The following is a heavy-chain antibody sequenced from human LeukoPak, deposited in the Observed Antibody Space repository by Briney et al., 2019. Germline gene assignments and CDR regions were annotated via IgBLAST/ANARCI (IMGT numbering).Heavy chain of an antibody. CDR3: AKGTYGYYMDV. J-gene: IGHJ6*03. Sequence: SETLSLTCAVYGGSFSGYYWTWIRQPPGKGLEWIGSIYRSGMTFYNPSLKSRVTISLDTSKNQFSLKLSSVTAADTAVYFCAKGTYGYYMDVWGKGTTVTVSS. D-gene: IGHD4-17*01. CDR1: GGSFSGYY. CDR2: IYRSGMT. V-gene: IGHV4-34*01.